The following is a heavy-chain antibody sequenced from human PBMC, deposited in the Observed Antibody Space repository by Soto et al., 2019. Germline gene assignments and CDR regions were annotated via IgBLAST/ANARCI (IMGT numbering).Heavy chain of an antibody. CDR2: IYYSGST. V-gene: IGHV4-59*08. CDR1: GGSISNYY. Sequence: QVQLQESGPGLVKPSETLSLTCTVSGGSISNYYWSWIRQPPGKGLEWIGYIYYSGSTNYNPSLKSRVTISVDTSKNQFSLKLGSVSAADTAVYYCARRYGATLDYWGQGTLVTVSS. J-gene: IGHJ4*02. CDR3: ARRYGATLDY. D-gene: IGHD5-12*01.